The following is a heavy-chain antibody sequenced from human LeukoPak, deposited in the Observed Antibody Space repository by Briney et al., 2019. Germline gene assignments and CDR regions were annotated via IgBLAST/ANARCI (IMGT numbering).Heavy chain of an antibody. D-gene: IGHD3-10*01. Sequence: SETLSLTCTVSGGSIRSYYWSWIRQPPGKGLEWIGRIYTSGSTNYNPSLKSRVTMSVDTSKTHFSLRLSSVTAADTAVYYCAKLGNYYGSGSYPFDPWGQGTLVTVSS. V-gene: IGHV4-4*07. J-gene: IGHJ5*02. CDR1: GGSIRSYY. CDR2: IYTSGST. CDR3: AKLGNYYGSGSYPFDP.